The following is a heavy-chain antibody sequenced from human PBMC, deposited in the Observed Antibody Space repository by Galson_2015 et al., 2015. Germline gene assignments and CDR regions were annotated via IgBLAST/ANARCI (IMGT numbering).Heavy chain of an antibody. CDR3: ARHSGSYYSRLGY. V-gene: IGHV4-39*01. Sequence: ETLSLTCTVSGGSISSGNYYWGWIRPPPGEGLEWIGSICYTGSTYYNPSLKSRVTISVDTSKNQFSLKLSSVTAADTAVYYRARHSGSYYSRLGYWGQGTLVTVSS. D-gene: IGHD1-26*01. CDR2: ICYTGST. J-gene: IGHJ4*02. CDR1: GGSISSGNYY.